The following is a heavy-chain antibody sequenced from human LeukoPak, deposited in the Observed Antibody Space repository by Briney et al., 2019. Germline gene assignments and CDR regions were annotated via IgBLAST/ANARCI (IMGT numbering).Heavy chain of an antibody. CDR3: ARVLSGYYYWYFDL. CDR1: GFTFDDYA. V-gene: IGHV3-9*01. Sequence: PGGSLRLSCAASGFTFDDYAMHWVRQAPGKGLEWVSGISWNSDNIGYADSLKGRFTISRDNAKNSLYLHMNSLRTEDTAVYYCARVLSGYYYWYFDLWGRGTLVTVSS. CDR2: ISWNSDNI. J-gene: IGHJ2*01. D-gene: IGHD3-22*01.